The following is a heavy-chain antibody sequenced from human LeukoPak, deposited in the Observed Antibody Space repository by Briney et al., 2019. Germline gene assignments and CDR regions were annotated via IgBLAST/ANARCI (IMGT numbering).Heavy chain of an antibody. V-gene: IGHV3-48*03. J-gene: IGHJ5*02. CDR3: ASDLDYGGHL. D-gene: IGHD4-23*01. CDR1: GFTFSSYE. Sequence: GGSLRLSCAASGFTFSSYEMNWVRQAPGKGLEWVSYISSSGSTIYYADSVKGRFTISRDNAKNSLYLQMNSLRAEDTAVYFCASDLDYGGHLWGQGTLVTVSS. CDR2: ISSSGSTI.